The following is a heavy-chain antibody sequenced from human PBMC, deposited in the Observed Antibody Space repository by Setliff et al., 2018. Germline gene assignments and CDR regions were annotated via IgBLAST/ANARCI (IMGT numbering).Heavy chain of an antibody. D-gene: IGHD3-16*01. J-gene: IGHJ3*01. CDR1: GFTFSSHG. CDR3: TTDPSPTFGGVIGAAFDF. CDR2: IKGKNDGLAT. V-gene: IGHV3-15*01. Sequence: GGSLRLSCVASGFTFSSHGMTWVRLAPGKGLEWVGRIKGKNDGLATDYAAPVKGRFTISRDDSKNTLYLQMNSLKTEDTAVYYCTTDPSPTFGGVIGAAFDFWGQGTMVTVSS.